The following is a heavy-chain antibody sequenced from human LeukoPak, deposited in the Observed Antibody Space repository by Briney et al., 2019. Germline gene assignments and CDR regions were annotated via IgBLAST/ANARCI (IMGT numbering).Heavy chain of an antibody. Sequence: GGSLRLSCAASGFTFSSYAMSWVRQAPGKGLEWVSAISGSGGSTYYADSVKGRFTISRDNSKNILYLQMNSLRAEDTAVYYCARERRDCSSTSCYRPSYYYYYMDVWGKGTTVTVSS. D-gene: IGHD2-2*02. V-gene: IGHV3-23*01. CDR2: ISGSGGST. CDR3: ARERRDCSSTSCYRPSYYYYYMDV. J-gene: IGHJ6*03. CDR1: GFTFSSYA.